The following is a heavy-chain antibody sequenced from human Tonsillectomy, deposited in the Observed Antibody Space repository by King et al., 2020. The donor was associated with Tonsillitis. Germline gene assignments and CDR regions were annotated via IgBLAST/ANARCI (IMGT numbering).Heavy chain of an antibody. D-gene: IGHD2-2*01. Sequence: VQLVESGAEVKKPGASVKASCKSSGYTFNNYYIHWVRQAPGQGLEWMGIINPSGGTTAYAQKFQGRVTLTKDTSTSTVYMELSSLTSEVTAVYYCARLGVLVPAARRFVSKYYSSGMDVWGQGTTVTVSS. V-gene: IGHV1-46*02. CDR2: INPSGGTT. CDR1: GYTFNNYY. CDR3: ARLGVLVPAARRFVSKYYSSGMDV. J-gene: IGHJ6*02.